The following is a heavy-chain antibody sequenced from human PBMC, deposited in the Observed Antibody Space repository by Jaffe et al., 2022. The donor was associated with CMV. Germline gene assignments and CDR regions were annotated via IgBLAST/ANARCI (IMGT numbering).Heavy chain of an antibody. D-gene: IGHD3-22*01. J-gene: IGHJ4*02. CDR3: AHIVLSGYDTSAISDY. V-gene: IGHV2-5*02. CDR2: IYWDDDK. CDR1: GFSLTTSGVG. Sequence: QITLKESGPTLVKPTQTLTLTCTFSGFSLTTSGVGVGWIRQPPGKALEWLALIYWDDDKRYSPSLKNRLTITKDTSMGQVVLTMTNMDPVDTATYFCAHIVLSGYDTSAISDYWGQGTLVTVSS.